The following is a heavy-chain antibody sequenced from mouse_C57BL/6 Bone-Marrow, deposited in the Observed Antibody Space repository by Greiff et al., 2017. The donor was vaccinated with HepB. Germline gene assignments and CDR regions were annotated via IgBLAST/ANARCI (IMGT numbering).Heavy chain of an antibody. J-gene: IGHJ3*01. V-gene: IGHV1-64*01. D-gene: IGHD3-2*02. Sequence: QVHVKQPGAELVKPGASVKLSCKASGYTFTSYWMHWVKQRPGQGLEWIGMIHPHSGSTNYNEKFKSKATLTVDKSSSTAYMQLSSLTSEDSAVYYCARPAQVSFAYWGQGTLVTVSA. CDR2: IHPHSGST. CDR1: GYTFTSYW. CDR3: ARPAQVSFAY.